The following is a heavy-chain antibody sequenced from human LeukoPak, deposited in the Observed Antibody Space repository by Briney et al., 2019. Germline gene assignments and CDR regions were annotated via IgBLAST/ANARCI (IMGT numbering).Heavy chain of an antibody. CDR2: IYYSGST. V-gene: IGHV4-61*08. D-gene: IGHD3-16*01. Sequence: TLSLTCTVSGGSISSGGYYWSWIRQPPGKGLEWIGYIYYSGSTNYNPSLKSRVTISVDTSKNQFSLKLSSVTAADTAVYYCARGGGTGLSDVWGQGTTATVSS. CDR3: ARGGGTGLSDV. J-gene: IGHJ6*02. CDR1: GGSISSGGYY.